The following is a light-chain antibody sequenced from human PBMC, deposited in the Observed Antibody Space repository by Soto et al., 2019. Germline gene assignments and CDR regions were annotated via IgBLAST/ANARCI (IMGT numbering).Light chain of an antibody. Sequence: QSVLTQPRSVSGSPGQSVTISCTGTSSDVGGYNYVSWYQENPGKAPKLMIYDVSKRPSGVPDRFSGSKSGNTASLTISGLQAEDEADYYCCSYAGTFYVFGTGTKLTVL. CDR2: DVS. J-gene: IGLJ1*01. CDR1: SSDVGGYNY. V-gene: IGLV2-11*01. CDR3: CSYAGTFYV.